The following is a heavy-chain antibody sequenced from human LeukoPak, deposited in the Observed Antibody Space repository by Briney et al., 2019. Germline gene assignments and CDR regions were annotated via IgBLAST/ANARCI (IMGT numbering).Heavy chain of an antibody. CDR1: GFTFSSYG. CDR2: ISYDGSNK. D-gene: IGHD4-17*01. V-gene: IGHV3-30*18. J-gene: IGHJ5*02. Sequence: GGSLRLSCAASGFTFSSYGMHWVRQAPGKGLEWVAVISYDGSNKYYADSVKGRFTISRDNSKNTLYLQMNSLRAEDTAVYYCAKERQTGDYFTSDRWGQGTLVTVSS. CDR3: AKERQTGDYFTSDR.